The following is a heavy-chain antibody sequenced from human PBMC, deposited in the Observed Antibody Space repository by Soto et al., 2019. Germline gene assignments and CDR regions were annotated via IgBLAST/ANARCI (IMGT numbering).Heavy chain of an antibody. CDR1: GCTFSSYA. J-gene: IGHJ6*04. V-gene: IGHV1-69*13. CDR2: IIPIFGTA. CDR3: ARALWFGELQSTYGMDV. D-gene: IGHD3-10*01. Sequence: SVKVSCKASGCTFSSYAISWVRQAPGQGREWMGGIIPIFGTANYAQKFQGRVTITADESTSTAYMELSSLRSEDTAVYYCARALWFGELQSTYGMDVWGKGTTVTASS.